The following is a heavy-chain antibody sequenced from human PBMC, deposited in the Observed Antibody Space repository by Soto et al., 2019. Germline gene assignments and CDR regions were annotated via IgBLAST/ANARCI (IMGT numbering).Heavy chain of an antibody. V-gene: IGHV1-18*01. CDR1: GYTFTSYG. CDR3: ARFPVEATYFDY. D-gene: IGHD1-26*01. CDR2: ISTYNGNT. Sequence: GVSVKVSCKASGYTFTSYGISWVRQATGQGLEWMGWISTYNGNTNYAQKLQGRVTMTTDTSTSTAYMELRSMRSDDTAVYYCARFPVEATYFDYWGQGTLVTVSS. J-gene: IGHJ4*02.